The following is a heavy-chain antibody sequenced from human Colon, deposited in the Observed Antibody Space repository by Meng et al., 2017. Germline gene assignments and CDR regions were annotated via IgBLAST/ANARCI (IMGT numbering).Heavy chain of an antibody. CDR3: ARGRGSYSSIDF. D-gene: IGHD1-26*01. Sequence: QVHLQGPGQRLVGPSGTRSLHCTLPGGSVSSPSYYWSWIRQTPGKGLEWIGYVYYTGSANYNPSLKSRVTISVDTSKNHFSLNLTSVTAADTAVYYCARGRGSYSSIDFWGQGTLVTVSS. CDR1: GGSVSSPSYY. J-gene: IGHJ4*02. V-gene: IGHV4-61*03. CDR2: VYYTGSA.